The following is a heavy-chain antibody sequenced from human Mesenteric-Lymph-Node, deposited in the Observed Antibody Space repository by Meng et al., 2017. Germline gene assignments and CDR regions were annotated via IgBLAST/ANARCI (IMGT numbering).Heavy chain of an antibody. Sequence: GGSLRLSCAASGFTVSSNYMSWVRQAPGKGLEWVSVIYSGGSTYYADSVKGRFTISRDNSKNTLYLQMNSLRAEDTAVYYCARAHGYYDILTGYFNRWFDPWGQGTLVTVSS. CDR2: IYSGGST. J-gene: IGHJ5*02. V-gene: IGHV3-53*05. CDR3: ARAHGYYDILTGYFNRWFDP. D-gene: IGHD3-9*01. CDR1: GFTVSSNY.